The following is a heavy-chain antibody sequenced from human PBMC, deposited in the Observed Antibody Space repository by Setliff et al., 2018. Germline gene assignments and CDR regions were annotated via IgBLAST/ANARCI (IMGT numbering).Heavy chain of an antibody. V-gene: IGHV4-39*07. CDR1: GGSISSGGYY. D-gene: IGHD5-12*01. CDR2: IYYSGST. J-gene: IGHJ4*02. Sequence: PSETLSLTCTVSGGSISSGGYYWGWIRQPPGKGLEWIGSIYYSGSTYYNPSLKSRVTISVDTSKNQFSLKLSSVTAADTAVYYCARGRVEMATITPFDYWGQGTLVTVSS. CDR3: ARGRVEMATITPFDY.